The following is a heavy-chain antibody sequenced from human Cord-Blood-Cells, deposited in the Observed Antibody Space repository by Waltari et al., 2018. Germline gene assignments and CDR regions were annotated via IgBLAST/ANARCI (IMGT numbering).Heavy chain of an antibody. Sequence: QVQLVESGGGVVQPGRSLRLSCSASGLPSRSYAMPWVRQAPGKGLEWVAVISYDGSNKYYADSVKGRFTISRDNSKNTLYLQMNSLRAEDTAVYYCARDYSNAFDIWGQGTMVTVSS. CDR2: ISYDGSNK. D-gene: IGHD2-15*01. V-gene: IGHV3-30-3*01. CDR3: ARDYSNAFDI. J-gene: IGHJ3*02. CDR1: GLPSRSYA.